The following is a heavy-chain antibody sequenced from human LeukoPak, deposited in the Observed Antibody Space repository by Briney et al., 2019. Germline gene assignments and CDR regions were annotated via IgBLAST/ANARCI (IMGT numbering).Heavy chain of an antibody. D-gene: IGHD2-15*01. CDR2: IKQDGNEK. J-gene: IGHJ4*02. Sequence: GGSLRLSCAASGFTFSSYWMSWVRQAPGKELEWVANIKQDGNEKYYVDSVKGRFTISRDNAKNSLYLQMNSLRAEDTAVYYCAREGGVWGQSWWLPPSDYPFDYWGQGTLVTVSS. CDR1: GFTFSSYW. CDR3: AREGGVWGQSWWLPPSDYPFDY. V-gene: IGHV3-7*01.